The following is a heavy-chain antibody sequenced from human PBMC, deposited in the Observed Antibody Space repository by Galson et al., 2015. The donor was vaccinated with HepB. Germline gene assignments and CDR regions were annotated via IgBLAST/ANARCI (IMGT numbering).Heavy chain of an antibody. CDR1: GFTFSSYA. V-gene: IGHV3-30-3*01. J-gene: IGHJ4*02. CDR2: ISYDGSNK. D-gene: IGHD3-3*01. CDR3: ARDQEYDFWSGYLFVY. Sequence: SLRLSCAASGFTFSSYAMHWVRQAPGKGLEWVAVISYDGSNKYYADSVKGRFTISRDNSKNTLYLQMNSLRAEDTAVYYCARDQEYDFWSGYLFVYWGQGTLVTVSS.